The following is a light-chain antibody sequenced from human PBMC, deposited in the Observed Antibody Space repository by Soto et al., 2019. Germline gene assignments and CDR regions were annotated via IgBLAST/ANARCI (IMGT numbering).Light chain of an antibody. CDR3: AAWDDSLSGYV. CDR1: SSNIGSNS. J-gene: IGLJ1*01. CDR2: GSN. Sequence: QSALTQPPSASWTPGQSVTMSCSGSSSNIGSNSVNWYQQLPGTAPKLLIYGSNQRPSGVPDRFSGSKSGTSASLAISGLQSENEADYYCAAWDDSLSGYVFGTGTKVTVL. V-gene: IGLV1-44*01.